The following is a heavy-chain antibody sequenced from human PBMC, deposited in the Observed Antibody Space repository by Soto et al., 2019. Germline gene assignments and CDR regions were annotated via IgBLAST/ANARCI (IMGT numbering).Heavy chain of an antibody. D-gene: IGHD3-22*01. Sequence: ASVKVSCKASGYTFTSYGISWVRQAPGRGLEWMGWISAYNGNTNYAQKLQGRVTMTTDTSTSTAYMELRSLRSDDTAVYYCARNWVDYYDSSGYYYWFDPWGQGTLVTVSS. CDR3: ARNWVDYYDSSGYYYWFDP. CDR2: ISAYNGNT. V-gene: IGHV1-18*04. CDR1: GYTFTSYG. J-gene: IGHJ5*02.